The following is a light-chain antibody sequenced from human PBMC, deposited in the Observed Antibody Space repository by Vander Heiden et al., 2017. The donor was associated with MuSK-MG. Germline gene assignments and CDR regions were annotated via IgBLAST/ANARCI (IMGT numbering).Light chain of an antibody. Sequence: EVVLTQSPGTLSLSPGERATLSCRASQSVSNNFLAWYQQKPGQAPSLLIYGASSRATGIPDRFSGSGYGTDFTLTISRLEPEDFAMYYCQQYGSSTPLTFGEGTKVEIK. CDR1: QSVSNNF. V-gene: IGKV3-20*01. CDR2: GAS. J-gene: IGKJ4*01. CDR3: QQYGSSTPLT.